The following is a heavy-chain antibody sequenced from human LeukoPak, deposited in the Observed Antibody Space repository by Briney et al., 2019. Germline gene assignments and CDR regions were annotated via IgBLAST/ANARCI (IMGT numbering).Heavy chain of an antibody. CDR3: VADGGMY. CDR1: GFTFSTCW. J-gene: IGHJ4*02. CDR2: INQDGRQI. Sequence: PGGSLRLSCAASGFTFSTCWVSWIRQAPGKGLEWVAHINQDGRQIYYVDSVKGRFTISRDNAKNSLYLQMNSLRGEDTAVYYCVADGGMYWGQGTLVTVSS. V-gene: IGHV3-7*05. D-gene: IGHD4-23*01.